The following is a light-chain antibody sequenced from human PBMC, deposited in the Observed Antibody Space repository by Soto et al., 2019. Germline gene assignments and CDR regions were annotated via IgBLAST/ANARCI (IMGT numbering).Light chain of an antibody. CDR2: DAS. Sequence: EIVLTQSPGTLSLSPGERATLSCRASQSVSSSFLAWYQQKPGQAPRLLINDASTRATGIPARFSGSGSGTEFTLTISSLQSEDFAVYYCQQYNNWPPMYTFGQGTKLEIK. V-gene: IGKV3-15*01. J-gene: IGKJ2*01. CDR1: QSVSSS. CDR3: QQYNNWPPMYT.